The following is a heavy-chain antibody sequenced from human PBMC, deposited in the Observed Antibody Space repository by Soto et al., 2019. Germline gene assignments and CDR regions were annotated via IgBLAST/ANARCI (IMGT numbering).Heavy chain of an antibody. V-gene: IGHV5-51*01. Sequence: GESLKISCKGSGYNFAGYWIAWVRQMPGKGLELMGIIYPSDSDTRYRPSFQGQVTISADKSISSAYLQWSSLRASDTAMYYCARGGVSTRTFDYWGQGTPVTSPQ. CDR2: IYPSDSDT. CDR1: GYNFAGYW. D-gene: IGHD3-3*01. J-gene: IGHJ4*02. CDR3: ARGGVSTRTFDY.